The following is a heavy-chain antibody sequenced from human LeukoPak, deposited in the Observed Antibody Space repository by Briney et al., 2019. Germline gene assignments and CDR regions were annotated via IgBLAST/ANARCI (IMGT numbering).Heavy chain of an antibody. CDR2: IYYSGST. V-gene: IGHV4-39*01. J-gene: IGHJ5*02. D-gene: IGHD2-2*02. CDR1: GGSISSSSYY. Sequence: SETLSLTCTVSGGSISSSSYYWGWIRQPPGKGLEWIGSIYYSGSTYYNPSLKSRVTISVDTSKNQFSLKLSSVTAADTAVYYCARHALGPAAIKRGWFDPWGQGTLVTVSS. CDR3: ARHALGPAAIKRGWFDP.